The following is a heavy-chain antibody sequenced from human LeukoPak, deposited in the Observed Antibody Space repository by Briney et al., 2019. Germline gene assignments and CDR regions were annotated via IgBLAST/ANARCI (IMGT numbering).Heavy chain of an antibody. CDR2: IIPIFGTA. CDR3: ARQSHYYGSGSYYNLRFDP. D-gene: IGHD3-10*01. Sequence: SVKVSCKASGGTFSSYAISWVRQAPGQGLEWMGGIIPIFGTASYAQKFQGRVTITADESTSTAYMELSSLRSEDTAVYYCARQSHYYGSGSYYNLRFDPWGQGTLVTVSS. CDR1: GGTFSSYA. J-gene: IGHJ5*02. V-gene: IGHV1-69*13.